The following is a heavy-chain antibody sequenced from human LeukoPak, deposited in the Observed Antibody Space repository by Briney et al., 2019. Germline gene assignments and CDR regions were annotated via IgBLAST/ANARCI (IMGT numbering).Heavy chain of an antibody. CDR1: GLTFSSSW. Sequence: GGSLRLSCAASGLTFSSSWMYWVRQAPGKGLVWVSDINSEGSNTRYADSVRGRFTISRDNAKEMVHLQMNSLRAEDTALYYCAIGGRGYCSSTSCQVTPYDAFDIWGQGTMVTVSS. J-gene: IGHJ3*02. CDR3: AIGGRGYCSSTSCQVTPYDAFDI. V-gene: IGHV3-74*01. D-gene: IGHD2-2*01. CDR2: INSEGSNT.